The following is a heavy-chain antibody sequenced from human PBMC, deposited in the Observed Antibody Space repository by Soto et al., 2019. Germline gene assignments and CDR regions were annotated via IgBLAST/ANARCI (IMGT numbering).Heavy chain of an antibody. D-gene: IGHD3-22*01. CDR2: ISSSSSYI. J-gene: IGHJ4*02. CDR1: GFTFSDYC. Sequence: GGSLRLSCAASGFTFSDYCMSWIRQAPGKGLEWVSSISSSSSYIYYADSVKGRFTISRDNAKKSLYLQMNSLRAEDTAVYYCATTLYYYDTSGYRWGQGTLVTVSS. V-gene: IGHV3-21*01. CDR3: ATTLYYYDTSGYR.